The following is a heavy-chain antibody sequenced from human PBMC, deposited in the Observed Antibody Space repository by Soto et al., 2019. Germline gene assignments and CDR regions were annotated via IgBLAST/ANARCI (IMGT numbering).Heavy chain of an antibody. Sequence: QVQLQESGPGLVKPSETLSLTCTVSGGSISSYYWSWIRQPPGKGLEWIGYIYYSGSTNYNPSLTPPVTLSVDTSKTQFSLTLTSVTAADTSMYYSAISYYYASSGYYFPHWGQCTLVTVSS. D-gene: IGHD3-22*01. CDR1: GGSISSYY. CDR3: AISYYYASSGYYFPH. CDR2: IYYSGST. J-gene: IGHJ1*01. V-gene: IGHV4-59*01.